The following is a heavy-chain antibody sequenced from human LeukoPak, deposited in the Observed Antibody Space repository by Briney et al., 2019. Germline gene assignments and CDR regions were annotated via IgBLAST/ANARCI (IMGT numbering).Heavy chain of an antibody. V-gene: IGHV1-8*02. CDR3: ATCKVWDQNCSGGKVHY. CDR2: MNPNSGNT. D-gene: IGHD2-15*01. Sequence: ASVKVSCKASGYTFTSHHINWVRQAAGQGLEWMGWMNPNSGNTAYAQKFQGRVTMTEDTSTDTAYMELSSLRSENTAVYYCATCKVWDQNCSGGKVHYWGQGTLVTVSS. J-gene: IGHJ4*02. CDR1: GYTFTSHH.